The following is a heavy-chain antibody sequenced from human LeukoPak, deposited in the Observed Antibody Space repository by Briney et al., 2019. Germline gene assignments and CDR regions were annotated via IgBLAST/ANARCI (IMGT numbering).Heavy chain of an antibody. V-gene: IGHV3-7*01. CDR3: ARPYSSGWP. CDR1: GFTFSSYS. Sequence: GGSLRLSCAASGFTFSSYSMNWVRQAPGKGLEWVANIKEDGSEKYYVDSVKGRFTISRDNAKNSLYLQMNSLRVEDTAVYYCARPYSSGWPWGQGTLVTVSS. J-gene: IGHJ5*02. D-gene: IGHD6-19*01. CDR2: IKEDGSEK.